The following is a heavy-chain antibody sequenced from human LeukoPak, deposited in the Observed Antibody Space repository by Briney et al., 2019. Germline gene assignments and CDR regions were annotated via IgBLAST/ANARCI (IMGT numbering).Heavy chain of an antibody. Sequence: SVKVSCMASGGTFSSYAISWVRQAPGQGLEWMGGIIPIFGTANYAQKFQGRVTITADESTSTAYMELSSLRSEDTAVYYCARAPGIAAAVDYWGQGTLVTVSS. CDR3: ARAPGIAAAVDY. D-gene: IGHD6-13*01. V-gene: IGHV1-69*13. J-gene: IGHJ4*02. CDR2: IIPIFGTA. CDR1: GGTFSSYA.